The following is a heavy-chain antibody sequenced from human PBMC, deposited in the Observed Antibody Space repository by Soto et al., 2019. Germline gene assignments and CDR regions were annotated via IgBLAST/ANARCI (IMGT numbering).Heavy chain of an antibody. J-gene: IGHJ4*02. V-gene: IGHV4-39*01. Sequence: TVSDGNSINITDRWSMIRQPPGRGLEWIGSAYYSESTYYNPSLKSRVTISVDTSKNQFSLKVSSMTAADTAVYYCARHRNWKVDYWGQGTLVTVSS. CDR1: DGNSINITDR. D-gene: IGHD1-1*01. CDR2: AYYSEST. CDR3: ARHRNWKVDY.